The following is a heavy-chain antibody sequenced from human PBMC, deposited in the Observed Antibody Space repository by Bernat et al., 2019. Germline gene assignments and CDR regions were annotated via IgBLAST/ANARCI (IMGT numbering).Heavy chain of an antibody. J-gene: IGHJ6*02. CDR3: AKYSSSSNHYYGMDV. CDR2: ILFDGSNT. CDR1: GFTFGSYG. D-gene: IGHD6-6*01. Sequence: QVQLVESGGGVVQPGRSLRLSCAASGFTFGSYGMHWVRQAPGKGLEWVAVILFDGSNTYYADSMKGRFTISRDNSKNTLYLQMNSLRAEDTAIYYCAKYSSSSNHYYGMDVWGQGTMVTVSS. V-gene: IGHV3-30*18.